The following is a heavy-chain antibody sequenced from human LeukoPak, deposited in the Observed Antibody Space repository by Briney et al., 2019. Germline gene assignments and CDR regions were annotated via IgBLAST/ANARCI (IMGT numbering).Heavy chain of an antibody. CDR3: ARAVNPPAYFVFMDV. V-gene: IGHV3-21*01. D-gene: IGHD2/OR15-2a*01. J-gene: IGHJ6*04. CDR2: ISSSSSYI. CDR1: GFTFSSYS. Sequence: GGSLRLSCAASGFTFSSYSMNWVRQAPGRGLEWVSSISSSSSYIYYADSVKGRFTISRDNAKNSLYLQMNNLRAEDTAVYYCARAVNPPAYFVFMDVWGKGTTVTVSS.